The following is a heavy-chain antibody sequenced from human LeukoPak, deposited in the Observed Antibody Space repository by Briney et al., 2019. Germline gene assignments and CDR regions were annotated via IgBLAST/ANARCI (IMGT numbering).Heavy chain of an antibody. CDR1: GGSFSGYY. J-gene: IGHJ4*02. D-gene: IGHD5-12*01. CDR2: INHSGST. V-gene: IGHV4-34*01. Sequence: SETLSLTCAVYGGSFSGYYWSWIRQPPGKGLEWIGEINHSGSTNYNPSPKSRVTISVDTSKNPFSLKLSSVTAADTAVYYCARGTRWLRFDYWGQGTLVTVSS. CDR3: ARGTRWLRFDY.